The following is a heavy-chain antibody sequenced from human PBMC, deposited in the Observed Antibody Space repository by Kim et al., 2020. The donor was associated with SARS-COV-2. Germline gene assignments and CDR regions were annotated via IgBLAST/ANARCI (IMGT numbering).Heavy chain of an antibody. CDR3: ASLILRDGWLPHAIDY. V-gene: IGHV4-59*13. Sequence: SETLSLTCTVSGGSISSYYWSWIRQPPGKGLEWIGYIYYSGSTNYNPSLKSRVTISVDTSKNQFSLKLSSVTAADTAVYYCASLILRDGWLPHAIDYWGQGTLVTVSS. D-gene: IGHD3-22*01. CDR2: IYYSGST. J-gene: IGHJ4*02. CDR1: GGSISSYY.